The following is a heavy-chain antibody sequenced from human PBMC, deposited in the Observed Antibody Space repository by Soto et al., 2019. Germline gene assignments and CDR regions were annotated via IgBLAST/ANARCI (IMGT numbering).Heavy chain of an antibody. J-gene: IGHJ4*01. Sequence: GGSPRLSCAASGFTFSSYAMSWVRQAPGKGLEWVSAISGSGGSTYYADSVKGRFTISRDNSKNTLYLQMNSLRAEDTAVYYCAKNPTDGYNLFDYWGQGTLVTVSS. CDR3: AKNPTDGYNLFDY. V-gene: IGHV3-23*01. CDR2: ISGSGGST. CDR1: GFTFSSYA. D-gene: IGHD5-12*01.